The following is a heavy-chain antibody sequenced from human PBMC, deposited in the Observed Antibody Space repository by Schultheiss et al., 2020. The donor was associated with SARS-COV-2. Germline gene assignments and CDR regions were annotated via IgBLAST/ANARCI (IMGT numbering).Heavy chain of an antibody. CDR1: GGSISSGGYS. CDR2: IYHSGST. CDR3: ARGRRGGYFVLQPKYWYFDL. V-gene: IGHV4-30-2*01. D-gene: IGHD3-10*01. Sequence: SETLSLTCAVSGGSISSGGYSWSWIRQPPGKGLEWIGYIYHSGSTYYNPSLKSRVTISVDRSKNQFSLKLSSVTAADTAVYYCARGRRGGYFVLQPKYWYFDLWGRGTLVTVSS. J-gene: IGHJ2*01.